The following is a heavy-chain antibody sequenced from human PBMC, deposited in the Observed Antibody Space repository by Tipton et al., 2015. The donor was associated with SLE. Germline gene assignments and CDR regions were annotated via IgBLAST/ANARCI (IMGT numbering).Heavy chain of an antibody. CDR1: GYSFTNYW. CDR2: IYPGDSDT. J-gene: IGHJ6*02. Sequence: QLVQSGAEVKKPGESLKISCKGSGYSFTNYWIGWVRQKPGKGLEWMGIIYPGDSDTRYSPSFQGQVTISADKSISTAYLQWSSLKTADSAMYYCARRAVAGAHYFYYGLDVWCQGTAVNVSS. D-gene: IGHD6-19*01. V-gene: IGHV5-51*03. CDR3: ARRAVAGAHYFYYGLDV.